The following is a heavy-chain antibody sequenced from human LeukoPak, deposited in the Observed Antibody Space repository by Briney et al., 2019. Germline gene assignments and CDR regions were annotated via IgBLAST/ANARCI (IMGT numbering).Heavy chain of an antibody. CDR3: ARDRSSGYLRFQH. CDR2: ISSSSSTI. CDR1: GFTFSSYS. V-gene: IGHV3-48*01. D-gene: IGHD3-22*01. Sequence: GGSLRLSCAACGFTFSSYSMNWVRQAPGKGLEWVSYISSSSSTIYYADSVKGRFTISRDNAKNSLYLQMNSLRAEDTAVYYCARDRSSGYLRFQHWGQGTLVTVSS. J-gene: IGHJ1*01.